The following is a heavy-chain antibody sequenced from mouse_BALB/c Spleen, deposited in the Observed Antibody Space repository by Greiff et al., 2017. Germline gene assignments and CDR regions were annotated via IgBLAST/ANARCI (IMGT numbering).Heavy chain of an antibody. V-gene: IGHV1-55*01. Sequence: QVQLQQPGAELVKPGTSVKLSCKASGYNFTSYWINWVKLRPGQGLEWIGDIYPGSGSTNYNEKFKSKATLTVDTSSSTAYMQLSSLASEDSALYYCARAPLWRYDKGSAMDYWGQGTSVTVSS. CDR1: GYNFTSYW. CDR3: ARAPLWRYDKGSAMDY. CDR2: IYPGSGST. J-gene: IGHJ4*01. D-gene: IGHD2-14*01.